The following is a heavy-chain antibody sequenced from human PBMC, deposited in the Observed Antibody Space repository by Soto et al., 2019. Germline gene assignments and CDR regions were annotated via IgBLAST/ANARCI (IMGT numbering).Heavy chain of an antibody. J-gene: IGHJ6*02. D-gene: IGHD6-19*01. CDR3: ARPLVAPVAGPYYYGMDV. CDR2: IWYDGNTK. CDR1: GFTFNSYG. V-gene: IGHV3-33*01. Sequence: GGSLRLSCTASGFTFNSYGFNWVRQAPGKGLEWVAVIWYDGNTKYYADSVKGRFTISRDNLRSTVYLQMNSLTAEDTAVYYCARPLVAPVAGPYYYGMDVWGQGTTVTV.